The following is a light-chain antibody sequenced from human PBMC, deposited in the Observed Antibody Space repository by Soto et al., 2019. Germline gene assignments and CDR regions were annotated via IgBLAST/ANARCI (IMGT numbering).Light chain of an antibody. CDR1: QAISSY. J-gene: IGKJ1*01. CDR3: QQANSFPPA. Sequence: DIQLTQSPSFLSASVVDRVTITCRASQAISSYLAWYQQKPGKAPKVLIYKASTLKSGVPSRFSGSGSGTDFTLTISSLQPEDFATYYCQQANSFPPAFGQGTKVDIK. CDR2: KAS. V-gene: IGKV1-9*01.